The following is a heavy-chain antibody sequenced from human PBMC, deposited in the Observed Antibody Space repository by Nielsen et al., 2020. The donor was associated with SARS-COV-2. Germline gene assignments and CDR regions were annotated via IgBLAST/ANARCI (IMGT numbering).Heavy chain of an antibody. V-gene: IGHV3-30*18. D-gene: IGHD5-18*01. CDR3: AKEERMLDTAMVTVDY. J-gene: IGHJ4*02. Sequence: GESLKISCAASGFTFSSYGMHWVRQAPGKGLEWVAVISYDGSNKYYADSVKGRFTISRDNSKNTLYLQMNSLRAEDTAVYYCAKEERMLDTAMVTVDYWGQGTLVTVSS. CDR2: ISYDGSNK. CDR1: GFTFSSYG.